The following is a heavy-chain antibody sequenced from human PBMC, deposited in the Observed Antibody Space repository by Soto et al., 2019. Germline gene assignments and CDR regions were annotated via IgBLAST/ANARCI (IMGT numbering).Heavy chain of an antibody. CDR1: GGSISSYY. Sequence: SETLSLTCTVSGGSISSYYWSWIRQPPGKGLEWIGYIYYSGSTYYNPSLKSRVTISVDTSKNQFSLKLSSVTAADTAVYYCARARITMIVVDYFDYWGQGTLVTVSS. J-gene: IGHJ4*02. CDR2: IYYSGST. V-gene: IGHV4-59*12. CDR3: ARARITMIVVDYFDY. D-gene: IGHD3-22*01.